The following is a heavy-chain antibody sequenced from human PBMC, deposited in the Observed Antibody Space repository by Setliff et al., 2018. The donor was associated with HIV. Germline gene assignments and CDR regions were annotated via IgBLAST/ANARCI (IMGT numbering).Heavy chain of an antibody. CDR3: ARDHIAARSVDY. CDR1: GHSFTTYF. D-gene: IGHD6-6*01. Sequence: RASVKVSCKASGHSFTTYFLHWVRQAPGQGLEWMGMINPSGGEPSYAQNFQGRVTMSRDTSTNTVYMELSSLRSEDTAVYYCARDHIAARSVDYWGQGTLVTVSS. J-gene: IGHJ4*02. CDR2: INPSGGEP. V-gene: IGHV1-46*01.